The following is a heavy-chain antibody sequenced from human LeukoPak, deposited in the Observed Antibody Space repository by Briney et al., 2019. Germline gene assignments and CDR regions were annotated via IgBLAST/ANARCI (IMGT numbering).Heavy chain of an antibody. CDR3: ARQYRGLWFGELFSGNWFDP. D-gene: IGHD3-10*01. J-gene: IGHJ5*02. CDR2: IYYSGST. CDR1: GGSISNSFYY. V-gene: IGHV4-39*07. Sequence: SETLSLTCTVSGGSISNSFYYWGWIRQPPGKGLEWIGNIYYSGSTYYNPSLKSRVTISVDTSKNQFSLKLSSVTAADTAVYYCARQYRGLWFGELFSGNWFDPWGQGTLVTVSS.